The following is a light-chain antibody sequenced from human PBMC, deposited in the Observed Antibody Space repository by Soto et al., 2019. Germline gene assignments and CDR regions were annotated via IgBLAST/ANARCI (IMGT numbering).Light chain of an antibody. Sequence: QSALTQPRSVSGSPGQSVTISCTGTSSDVGGYNYVSWYQQHPGKAPKPMIYDVSKRPSGVPDRFSGSKSGNTASLTISGLQAEDEADYYCCSYAGSYTLVFGTGTKVTVL. CDR3: CSYAGSYTLV. CDR2: DVS. CDR1: SSDVGGYNY. J-gene: IGLJ1*01. V-gene: IGLV2-11*01.